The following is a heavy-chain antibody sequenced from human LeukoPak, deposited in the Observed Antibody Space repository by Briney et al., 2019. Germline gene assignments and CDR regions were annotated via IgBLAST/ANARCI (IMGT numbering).Heavy chain of an antibody. CDR1: GFTFDDYA. V-gene: IGHV3-9*01. CDR2: ISWNGGKI. Sequence: GGSLRLSCVTSGFTFDDYAMHWVRQAPGKGLEWVSGISWNGGKIDYADSVKGRFTISRDNAKNSLYLQMNSLRAEDTAVYYCARDRYQSGSYSYYYYYGMDVWGQGTTVTVSS. J-gene: IGHJ6*02. D-gene: IGHD1-26*01. CDR3: ARDRYQSGSYSYYYYYGMDV.